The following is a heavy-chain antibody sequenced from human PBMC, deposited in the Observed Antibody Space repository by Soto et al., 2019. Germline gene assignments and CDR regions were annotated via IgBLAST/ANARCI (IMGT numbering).Heavy chain of an antibody. CDR3: ANPIAVVGPGRGY. D-gene: IGHD6-19*01. V-gene: IGHV3-23*01. CDR1: GFTFSSYA. Sequence: GGSLRLSCAASGFTFSSYAMSWVRQAPGKGLEWVSAISGSGGSTYYADSVKGWFTISRDNSKNTLYLQMNSLGAEDTAVYYCANPIAVVGPGRGYWGQGTLVTVSS. CDR2: ISGSGGST. J-gene: IGHJ4*02.